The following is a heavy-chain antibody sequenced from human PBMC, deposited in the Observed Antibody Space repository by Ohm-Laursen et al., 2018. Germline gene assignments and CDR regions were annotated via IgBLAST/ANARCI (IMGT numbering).Heavy chain of an antibody. CDR2: IGGGDHER. D-gene: IGHD1-1*01. V-gene: IGHV3-23*01. J-gene: IGHJ4*02. CDR1: GFTFSSYA. Sequence: SLRLSCAATGFTFSSYAMSWVRQASGKGLEWVSTIGGGDHERYYAESVKGRFTIFRDNSKNTLYLQMNSLRAEDTAVYYCAKDHTTGTTPFDYWGQGTLVTVSS. CDR3: AKDHTTGTTPFDY.